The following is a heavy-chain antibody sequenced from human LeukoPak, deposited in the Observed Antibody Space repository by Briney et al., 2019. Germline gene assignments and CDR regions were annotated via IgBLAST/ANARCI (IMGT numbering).Heavy chain of an antibody. D-gene: IGHD1-14*01. CDR3: ARVSRKGLAY. Sequence: ASVKVSCKASGGTFSSYAISWVRQAPGQGLEWMGGIIPIFGTANYAQKLQGRVTITADKSTSTAYMELSSLRSEDTAVYYCARVSRKGLAYWGQGTLVTVSS. CDR1: GGTFSSYA. CDR2: IIPIFGTA. J-gene: IGHJ4*02. V-gene: IGHV1-69*06.